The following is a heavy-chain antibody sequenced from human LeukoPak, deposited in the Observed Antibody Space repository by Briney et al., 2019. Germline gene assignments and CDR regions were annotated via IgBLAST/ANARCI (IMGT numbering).Heavy chain of an antibody. V-gene: IGHV3-64*01. J-gene: IGHJ4*02. CDR3: ARSSGWFDY. D-gene: IGHD6-19*01. Sequence: GGSLRLSCAASGITLSSDSMKWVRQAPGKGLEYVSALSSNGGSTYYAISVKGRFTISRDNSKNTLYLQMDSLRTEDMAVYYCARSSGWFDYWGQGTLVTVSS. CDR2: LSSNGGST. CDR1: GITLSSDS.